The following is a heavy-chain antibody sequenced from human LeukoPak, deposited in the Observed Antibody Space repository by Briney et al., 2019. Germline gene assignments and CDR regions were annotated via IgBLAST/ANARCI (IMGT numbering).Heavy chain of an antibody. Sequence: GASVKVSCKASGGTFSSYAISWVRQAPGQGLEWMGRIIPIFGIANYAQKFQGRVTITADKSTSTAYMELSSLRSEDTAVYYCASEYCGGDCYSNFDYWGQGTLVTVSS. D-gene: IGHD2-21*02. V-gene: IGHV1-69*04. CDR1: GGTFSSYA. CDR3: ASEYCGGDCYSNFDY. J-gene: IGHJ4*02. CDR2: IIPIFGIA.